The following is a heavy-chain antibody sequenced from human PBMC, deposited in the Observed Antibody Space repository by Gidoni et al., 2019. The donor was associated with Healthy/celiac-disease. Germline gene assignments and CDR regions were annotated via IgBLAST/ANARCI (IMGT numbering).Heavy chain of an antibody. J-gene: IGHJ6*02. CDR2: IYYSGST. CDR1: GGSISSYY. D-gene: IGHD4-17*01. V-gene: IGHV4-59*08. CDR3: ARSHTTGYYYYGMDV. Sequence: QVQLQESGPGLVKPSETLSLTCTVPGGSISSYYWSWIRQPPGKGLEWIGYIYYSGSTNYNPSLKSRVTISVDTSKNQFSLKLSSVTAADTAVYYCARSHTTGYYYYGMDVWGQGTTVTVSS.